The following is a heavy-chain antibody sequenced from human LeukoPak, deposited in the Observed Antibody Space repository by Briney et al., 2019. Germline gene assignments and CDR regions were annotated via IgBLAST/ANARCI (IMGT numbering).Heavy chain of an antibody. V-gene: IGHV4-61*01. D-gene: IGHD6-13*01. CDR2: IYYSGST. Sequence: PSETLSLTCTVSGGSVSSGSYYWSWIRQPPGKGLEWIGYIYYSGSTNYNPSLKSRVTISVDTSKNQFSLKLSSVTAADTAVYYCARGTHSSSWLFDPWGQGTLVTVSS. CDR3: ARGTHSSSWLFDP. CDR1: GGSVSSGSYY. J-gene: IGHJ5*02.